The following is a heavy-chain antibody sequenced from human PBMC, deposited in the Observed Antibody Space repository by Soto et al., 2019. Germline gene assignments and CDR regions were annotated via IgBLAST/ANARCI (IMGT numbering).Heavy chain of an antibody. V-gene: IGHV1-8*03. CDR1: GYTFTRYD. CDR2: MNPISGKT. Sequence: GGSVKGSFKASGYTFTRYDINWVGQATGQGAGWMGWMNPISGKTGYAQKFQGRVTTTRNTSISTAYLELSSLRSEDTAGFYCARAYVRLVAPPPKKSSTYKYNWFDPWGQGTLVTVSS. D-gene: IGHD6-13*01. CDR3: ARAYVRLVAPPPKKSSTYKYNWFDP. J-gene: IGHJ5*02.